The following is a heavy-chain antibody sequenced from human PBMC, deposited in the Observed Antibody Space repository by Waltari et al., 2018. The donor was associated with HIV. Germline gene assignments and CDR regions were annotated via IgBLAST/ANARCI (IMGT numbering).Heavy chain of an antibody. CDR2: INSEGGST. J-gene: IGHJ4*02. CDR1: GFPLSIHW. Sequence: EVQLVESGGGLVQPGGSLRLSRAASGFPLSIHWMHWARPAPGEGLVGVSRINSEGGSTSYADSVEGRFTISRDNAKNTLYLQMNSLRAEDTAVYYCARDGDSGYDRFDYWGQGTLVTVSS. V-gene: IGHV3-74*01. CDR3: ARDGDSGYDRFDY. D-gene: IGHD5-12*01.